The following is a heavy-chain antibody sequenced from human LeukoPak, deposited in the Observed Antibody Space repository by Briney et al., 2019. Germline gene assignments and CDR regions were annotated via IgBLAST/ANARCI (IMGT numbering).Heavy chain of an antibody. D-gene: IGHD6-13*01. CDR2: ISTSSSTK. CDR3: ARQQGFDF. V-gene: IGHV3-48*02. Sequence: PGGSLRLSCAASGFTFSNAWMTWVRRAPGKGLEWVAYISTSSSTKMYADSVKGRFTISRDNAKNSLYLQMSSMRDEDTAVYYCARQQGFDFWGQGTLVTVSS. CDR1: GFTFSNAW. J-gene: IGHJ4*02.